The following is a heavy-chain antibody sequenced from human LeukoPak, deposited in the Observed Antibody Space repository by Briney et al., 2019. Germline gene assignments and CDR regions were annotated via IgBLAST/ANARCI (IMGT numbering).Heavy chain of an antibody. CDR1: GFTFSSYA. D-gene: IGHD2-2*02. V-gene: IGHV3-23*01. Sequence: PGGSLRPSCAASGFTFSSYAMSWVRQAPGKGLEWVSAISGSGGSTYYADSVKGRFTISRDNSKNTLYLQMNSLRAEDTAVYYCAKGDQLLYRLSWFDPWGQGTLVTVSS. CDR3: AKGDQLLYRLSWFDP. CDR2: ISGSGGST. J-gene: IGHJ5*02.